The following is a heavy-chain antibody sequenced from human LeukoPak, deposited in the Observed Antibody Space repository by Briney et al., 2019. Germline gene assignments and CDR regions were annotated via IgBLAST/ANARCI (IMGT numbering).Heavy chain of an antibody. D-gene: IGHD2-2*02. J-gene: IGHJ4*02. Sequence: PGGSLRLSCAASGFTFSDYYMSWVRQAPGKGLEWVSAISGSGGSTYYADSVKGRFTISRDNSKNTLYLQMNSLRAEDTAVYYCAKQCSSISCYTFDYWGQGTLVTVSS. CDR1: GFTFSDYY. CDR3: AKQCSSISCYTFDY. CDR2: ISGSGGST. V-gene: IGHV3-23*01.